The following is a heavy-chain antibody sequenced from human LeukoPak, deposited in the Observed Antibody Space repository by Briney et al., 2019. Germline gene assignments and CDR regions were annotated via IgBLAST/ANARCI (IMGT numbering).Heavy chain of an antibody. Sequence: SVKVSCKASGGTFSSYAISWVRQAPGQGLEWMGGITPIFGTTNYAQKFQGRVTITADESTSTAYMELSSLRSEDTAVYFCARDPYSGNYGSYYYYYMDVWGKGTTVTVSS. J-gene: IGHJ6*03. D-gene: IGHD3-22*01. CDR2: ITPIFGTT. CDR3: ARDPYSGNYGSYYYYYMDV. CDR1: GGTFSSYA. V-gene: IGHV1-69*13.